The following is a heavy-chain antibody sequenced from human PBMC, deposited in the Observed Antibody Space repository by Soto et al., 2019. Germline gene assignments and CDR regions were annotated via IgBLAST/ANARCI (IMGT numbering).Heavy chain of an antibody. CDR3: AKGMYYYDSSGYRLFDY. CDR2: ISVSGGTT. CDR1: GFTFRNFA. D-gene: IGHD3-22*01. V-gene: IGHV3-23*01. Sequence: GGSLRLSCAASGFTFRNFAMNWVRQAPGKGLEWVSGISVSGGTTYYADSVRGRFTVSRDDSKNSVFLQMNSLRAEDTAVYFCAKGMYYYDSSGYRLFDYWGQGTLVTVSS. J-gene: IGHJ4*02.